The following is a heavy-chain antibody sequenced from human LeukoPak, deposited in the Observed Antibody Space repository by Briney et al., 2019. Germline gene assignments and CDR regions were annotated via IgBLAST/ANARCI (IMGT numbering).Heavy chain of an antibody. CDR2: TSSSSSYT. Sequence: GGSLRLSCAASGFTFRDCYMSWIRQATGKALEWVSYTSSSSSYTNYADSVKGRFTISRDNAKNSLYLQMNSLRAEDTAVYFFFRAEDGIRYFDWYNWFDPWGQGTLVTVSS. CDR1: GFTFRDCY. J-gene: IGHJ5*02. CDR3: FRAEDGIRYFDWYNWFDP. D-gene: IGHD3-9*01. V-gene: IGHV3-11*03.